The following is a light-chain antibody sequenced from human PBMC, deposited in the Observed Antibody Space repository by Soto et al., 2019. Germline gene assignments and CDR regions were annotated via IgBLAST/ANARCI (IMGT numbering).Light chain of an antibody. V-gene: IGKV3-11*01. J-gene: IGKJ1*01. CDR2: DAS. Sequence: IVLTQSPATLSLSPGERATLSCRASQSVSSYLAWYQQNPGQAPRLLIYDASNRATGIPARFSGSGSGTDFTLPISSQEPEDFAGYYCQQRSNWPPTFGQGTKGEIK. CDR1: QSVSSY. CDR3: QQRSNWPPT.